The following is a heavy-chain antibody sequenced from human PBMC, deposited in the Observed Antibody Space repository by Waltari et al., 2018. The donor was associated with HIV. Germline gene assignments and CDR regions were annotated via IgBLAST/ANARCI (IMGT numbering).Heavy chain of an antibody. CDR2: INPNSGGT. V-gene: IGHV1-2*02. CDR3: ARGGVVVPAATSTYYYYYGMDV. CDR1: GYTFTGYY. J-gene: IGHJ6*02. Sequence: QVQLVQSGAEVKKPGASVKVSCKASGYTFTGYYMHWVRQAPGQGLEWMGWINPNSGGTNYAQKFQGRVTMTRDTSISTAYRELSRLRSDDTAVYYGARGGVVVPAATSTYYYYYGMDVWGQGTTVTVSS. D-gene: IGHD2-2*01.